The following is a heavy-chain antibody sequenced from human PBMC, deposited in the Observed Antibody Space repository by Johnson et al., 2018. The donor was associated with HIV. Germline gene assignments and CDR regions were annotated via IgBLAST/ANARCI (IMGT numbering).Heavy chain of an antibody. J-gene: IGHJ3*02. D-gene: IGHD6-13*01. CDR3: AKVAVATAAGGVGLNI. Sequence: QVQLVESGGGVVQPGRSLRLSCEASGFTFRDYGMHWVRQAPGKGREWVAVIWFDGITKYYSDSVKGRLTISRDLSKNTLFLQMNSLRADDTAVYYCAKVAVATAAGGVGLNIWGPGTMVTVSS. CDR1: GFTFRDYG. CDR2: IWFDGITK. V-gene: IGHV3-33*06.